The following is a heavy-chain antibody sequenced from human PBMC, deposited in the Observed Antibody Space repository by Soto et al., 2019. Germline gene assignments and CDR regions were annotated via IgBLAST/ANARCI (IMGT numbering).Heavy chain of an antibody. J-gene: IGHJ4*02. V-gene: IGHV3-23*01. D-gene: IGHD5-18*01. CDR3: VKERSGHSYADS. CDR2: ISGSGDRT. CDR1: GFTFSNYA. Sequence: EVQLLESGGGLVQPGGSLRLSCAASGFTFSNYAMSWLRQPPGKGLEWVSAISGSGDRTYYADSVKGRFTISRDKSKNTLHLQMNSLRAEDSAVYYCVKERSGHSYADSWGQGTLVTVSS.